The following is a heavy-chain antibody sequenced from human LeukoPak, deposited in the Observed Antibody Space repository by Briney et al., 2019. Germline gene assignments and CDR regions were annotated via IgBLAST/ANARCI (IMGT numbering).Heavy chain of an antibody. CDR3: ARASGSYYFDY. CDR1: GFTFSSYA. Sequence: GGSLRLSCAASGFTFSSYAMHWVRQAPGKGLEWVAVISYDGSNKFYADSVKGRFTISRDNSKNTLYLQMNSLRAEDTAVYYCARASGSYYFDYWGQRTLVTVSS. V-gene: IGHV3-30*04. CDR2: ISYDGSNK. D-gene: IGHD1-26*01. J-gene: IGHJ4*02.